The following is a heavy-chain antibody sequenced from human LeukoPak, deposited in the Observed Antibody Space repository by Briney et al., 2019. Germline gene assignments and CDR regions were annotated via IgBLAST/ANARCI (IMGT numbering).Heavy chain of an antibody. V-gene: IGHV4-4*07. CDR1: GGSISSYY. J-gene: IGHJ4*02. D-gene: IGHD6-13*01. CDR2: IYTSGST. Sequence: PSETLSLTCTVSGGSISSYYWSWIRQPAGKGLEWIGRIYTSGSTNYNPSLKSRVTMSVDTSKNQFSLTLSSVTAADTAVYYCARESKPSIAAAKNFDYWGQGTLVTVSS. CDR3: ARESKPSIAAAKNFDY.